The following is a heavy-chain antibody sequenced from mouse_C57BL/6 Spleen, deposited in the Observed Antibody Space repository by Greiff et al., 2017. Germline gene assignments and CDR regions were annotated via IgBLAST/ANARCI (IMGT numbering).Heavy chain of an antibody. CDR3: TRRTLYYFDY. J-gene: IGHJ2*01. V-gene: IGHV6-6*01. CDR1: GFTFSDAW. Sequence: EVQVVESGGGLVQPGGSMKLSCAASGFTFSDAWMDWVRQSPEKGLEWVAEIRNKANNHATYYAESVKGRFTISRDDSKSSVYLQMNSLRAEDTGIYYCTRRTLYYFDYWGQGTTRTVSS. CDR2: IRNKANNHAT.